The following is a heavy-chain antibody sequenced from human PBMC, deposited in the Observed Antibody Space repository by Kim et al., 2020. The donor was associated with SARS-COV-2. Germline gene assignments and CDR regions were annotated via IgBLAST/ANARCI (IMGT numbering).Heavy chain of an antibody. CDR1: GFTFSSYE. CDR2: ISSRGSTI. D-gene: IGHD3-3*01. Sequence: GGSLRLSCAASGFTFSSYEMNWVRQAPGKGLEWVSYISSRGSTIYYADSVKGRFTISRDNVKNSLFLQMNSLIAEDTAFYYCARLVAELRFLAWFYLDV. J-gene: IGHJ6*03. CDR3: ARLVAELRFLAWFYLDV. V-gene: IGHV3-48*03.